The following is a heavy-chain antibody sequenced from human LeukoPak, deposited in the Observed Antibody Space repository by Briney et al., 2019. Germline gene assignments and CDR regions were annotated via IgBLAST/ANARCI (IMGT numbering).Heavy chain of an antibody. CDR1: GFTLSNYA. Sequence: GGSLRLSCAASGFTLSNYAMSWVRQAPGKGLEWVSGISGSGGSTYYADSVKGRFTISRDNSKNTLFLQMNSLRAEDTAVYDCAKEPPTLVYYSMDVWGKETTVTVSS. CDR2: ISGSGGST. CDR3: AKEPPTLVYYSMDV. J-gene: IGHJ6*03. V-gene: IGHV3-23*01. D-gene: IGHD2-8*02.